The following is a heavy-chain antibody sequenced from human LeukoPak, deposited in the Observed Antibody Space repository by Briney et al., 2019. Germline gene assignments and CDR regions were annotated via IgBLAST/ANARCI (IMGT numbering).Heavy chain of an antibody. V-gene: IGHV3-23*01. J-gene: IGHJ4*02. CDR3: AKGKVVTGIDY. Sequence: PGGSLRLSCAASGFTFSSYAMSWVRQAPGKGLEWVSTISGGGGSTYYADSVKGRFTISRDNSKNTLYLQMNSLRAEDTAIYYCAKGKVVTGIDYWGQGTLVTVSS. D-gene: IGHD2-21*02. CDR2: ISGGGGST. CDR1: GFTFSSYA.